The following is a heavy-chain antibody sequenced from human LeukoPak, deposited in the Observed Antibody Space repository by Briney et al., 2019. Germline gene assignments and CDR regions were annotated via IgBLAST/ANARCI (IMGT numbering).Heavy chain of an antibody. CDR2: VYPGDSDT. CDR3: ARLNYYDSSGYESNWFDP. CDR1: GYSFTSYW. D-gene: IGHD3-22*01. J-gene: IGHJ5*02. V-gene: IGHV5-51*01. Sequence: GESLKISCKGSGYSFTSYWIGWVRQMPGKGLEWMGIVYPGDSDTRYSPSFQGQVTISADKSISTAYLQWSSLKASDTAMYYCARLNYYDSSGYESNWFDPWGQGTLVTVSS.